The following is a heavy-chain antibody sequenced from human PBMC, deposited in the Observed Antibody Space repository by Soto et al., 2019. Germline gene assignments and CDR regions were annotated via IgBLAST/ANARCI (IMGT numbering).Heavy chain of an antibody. D-gene: IGHD4-4*01. V-gene: IGHV3-7*01. CDR2: IKPDGSEK. J-gene: IGHJ4*02. Sequence: EVQLVESGGGLVQPGGSLRLSCAASGFTFSSYWMSWVRQAPGKGLEWVANIKPDGSEKYYVDSVKGRFTISRDNAKNSLYLQTNSLRAEDTAVDFCASSAYSKNGYWGQGTLVTVSS. CDR3: ASSAYSKNGY. CDR1: GFTFSSYW.